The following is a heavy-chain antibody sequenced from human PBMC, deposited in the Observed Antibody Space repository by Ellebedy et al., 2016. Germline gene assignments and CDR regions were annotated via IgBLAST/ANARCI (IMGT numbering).Heavy chain of an antibody. Sequence: SETLSLTCTVSGGSISRSRYYWGWIRQTPGKGLEWIGSIYNGESTYYNPSLKSRVTISVATSKNQFSLKLSSVTATDTAVYYCAGPTRYGDFDNCFDPWGHGTLVTVSS. D-gene: IGHD4-17*01. V-gene: IGHV4-39*01. CDR3: AGPTRYGDFDNCFDP. CDR1: GGSISRSRYY. J-gene: IGHJ5*02. CDR2: IYNGEST.